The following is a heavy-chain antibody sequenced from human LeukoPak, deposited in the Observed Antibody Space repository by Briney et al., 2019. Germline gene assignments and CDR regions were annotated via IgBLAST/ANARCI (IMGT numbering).Heavy chain of an antibody. V-gene: IGHV3-53*01. Sequence: GGSLRLSCAASGFSVISNYMDWVRQSPGKGLELVSVIYRGGSTYYPDSVKGRFTISRDSSTNTLHLEMNSLRAEDTAVYYCARGWIQLWSWGQGSRVIVSP. CDR1: GFSVISNY. CDR2: IYRGGST. D-gene: IGHD5-18*01. CDR3: ARGWIQLWS. J-gene: IGHJ4*02.